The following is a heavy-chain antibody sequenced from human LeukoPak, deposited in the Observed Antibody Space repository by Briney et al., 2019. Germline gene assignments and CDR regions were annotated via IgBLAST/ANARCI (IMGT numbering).Heavy chain of an antibody. CDR1: GFTFSDYY. D-gene: IGHD2-2*01. Sequence: GGSQRLSCAASGFTFSDYYMSWIRQAPGKGLEWVSYISSSSSYTNYADSVKGRFTISRDNAKNSLYLQMNSLRAEDTAVYYCARALFIVVVPAAKANWFDPWGQGTLVTVSS. CDR2: ISSSSSYT. CDR3: ARALFIVVVPAAKANWFDP. J-gene: IGHJ5*02. V-gene: IGHV3-11*06.